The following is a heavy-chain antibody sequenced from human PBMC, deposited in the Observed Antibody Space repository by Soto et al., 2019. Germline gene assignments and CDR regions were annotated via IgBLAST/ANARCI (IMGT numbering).Heavy chain of an antibody. V-gene: IGHV3-30*18. Sequence: GGSLRLSCAASGFTFSSYGMHWVRQAPGKGLEWVAVISYDGSNKYYADSVKGRFTISRDNSKNTLYLQMNSLRAEDTAVYYCAKGPDHYYDILTGYGLGYWGQGTLVTVSS. CDR1: GFTFSSYG. CDR3: AKGPDHYYDILTGYGLGY. J-gene: IGHJ4*02. CDR2: ISYDGSNK. D-gene: IGHD3-9*01.